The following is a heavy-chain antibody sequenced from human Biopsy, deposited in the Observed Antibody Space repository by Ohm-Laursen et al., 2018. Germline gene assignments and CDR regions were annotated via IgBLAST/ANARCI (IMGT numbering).Heavy chain of an antibody. CDR3: ARDLRADRKYFFDS. J-gene: IGHJ4*02. CDR1: GVTLSVYA. CDR2: ISSSGSYT. V-gene: IGHV3-21*01. D-gene: IGHD1-14*01. Sequence: GSLRLSCAASGVTLSVYAMNWVRQAPGKGLEWVSSISSSGSYTFYAGSLRGRFTISRDNAKNSLSLHMINLRAEDTAVYYCARDLRADRKYFFDSWGQGTLVTVSS.